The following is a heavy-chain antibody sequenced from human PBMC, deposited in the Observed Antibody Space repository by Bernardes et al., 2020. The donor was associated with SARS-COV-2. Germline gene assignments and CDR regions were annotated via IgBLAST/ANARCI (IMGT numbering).Heavy chain of an antibody. Sequence: SGPTLFRHTQTLTLTSTFSRFSLRSSGEGVDWIRQPPGKSLEGLAFKYLDDDKRYRPSLKSRLTITKDTSKNQVVLTMTNMDPVDTATYYCAHRVLLVRGIINDGFDYWGQGTLVTVSS. CDR3: AHRVLLVRGIINDGFDY. CDR1: RFSLRSSGEG. J-gene: IGHJ4*02. CDR2: KYLDDDK. D-gene: IGHD3-10*01. V-gene: IGHV2-5*02.